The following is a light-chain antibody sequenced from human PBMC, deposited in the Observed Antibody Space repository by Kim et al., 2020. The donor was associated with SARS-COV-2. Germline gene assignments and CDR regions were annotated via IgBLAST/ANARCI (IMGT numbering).Light chain of an antibody. J-gene: IGKJ4*01. CDR3: QHYDDLPLT. Sequence: DIQMTQSPSSLSASVGDTVTITCQASQDVTNYLNWFQQKPGKAPQLLIYDASTLETGVPSRFSGSGSGTEFTFTISSLQSEDVATYYCQHYDDLPLTFGGGTKVDIK. CDR1: QDVTNY. V-gene: IGKV1-33*01. CDR2: DAS.